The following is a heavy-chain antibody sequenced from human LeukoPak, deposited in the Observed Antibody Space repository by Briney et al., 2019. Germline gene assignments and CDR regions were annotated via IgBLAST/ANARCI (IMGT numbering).Heavy chain of an antibody. D-gene: IGHD2-21*02. CDR2: ISGSGGST. CDR3: AKHRETIVVVTADFDY. CDR1: GFTFSSYA. Sequence: GGSLRLSCAASGFTFSSYAKSWVRQAPGKGLEWVSAISGSGGSTYYADSVKGRFTISRDNSKNTLYLQMNSLRAEDTAVYYCAKHRETIVVVTADFDYWGQGTLVTVSS. V-gene: IGHV3-23*01. J-gene: IGHJ4*02.